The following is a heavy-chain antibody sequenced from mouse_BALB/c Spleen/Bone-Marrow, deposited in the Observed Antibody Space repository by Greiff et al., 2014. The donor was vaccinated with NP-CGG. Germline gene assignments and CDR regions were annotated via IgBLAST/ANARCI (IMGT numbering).Heavy chain of an antibody. CDR2: ISSGGGST. J-gene: IGHJ1*01. CDR3: ARHKLGRWYVGV. D-gene: IGHD4-1*01. Sequence: EVKLMESGGGLVKPGGSLKLSCAVSGFAFSSYDMSWVRQTPEKRLEWVAYISSGGGSTYYPDIVKGRFTISRDNAKNTLYLQMSSLKSEDTAMYYCARHKLGRWYVGVWGAGTTVTVSS. CDR1: GFAFSSYD. V-gene: IGHV5-12-1*01.